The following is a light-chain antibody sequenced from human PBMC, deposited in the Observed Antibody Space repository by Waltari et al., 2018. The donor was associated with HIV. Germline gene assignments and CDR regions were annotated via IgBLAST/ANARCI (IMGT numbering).Light chain of an antibody. CDR1: CSDVGGHYY. V-gene: IGLV2-11*01. CDR2: DVS. J-gene: IGLJ3*02. Sequence: QSALPQPRSVSWSPGPSVTISCTGTCSDVGGHYYVSWYQQPPGKAPKLMSYDVSKRPSGGPERFSGSKSGNTASLTISGLQAEDEADYYCCSYAGTYRVFGGGTKLTVL. CDR3: CSYAGTYRV.